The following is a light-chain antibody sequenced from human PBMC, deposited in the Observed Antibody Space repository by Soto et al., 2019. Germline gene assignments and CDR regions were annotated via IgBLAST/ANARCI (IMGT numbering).Light chain of an antibody. Sequence: QSALTQPASVSGSPGQSITISCTGTSSDGGGYNYVSWYQQHPGKAPKLMIYDVSNRPSGVSNRFSGSKSGNTASLTISGLQAEDDADYYCSSYTSSSTLVVFGGGTKLTVL. CDR1: SSDGGGYNY. CDR2: DVS. CDR3: SSYTSSSTLVV. J-gene: IGLJ2*01. V-gene: IGLV2-14*01.